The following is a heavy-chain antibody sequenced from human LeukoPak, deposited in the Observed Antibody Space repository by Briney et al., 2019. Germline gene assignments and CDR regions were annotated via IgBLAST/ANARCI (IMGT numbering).Heavy chain of an antibody. CDR1: GGTFSSYA. D-gene: IGHD1-26*01. CDR2: IIPIFGTA. CDR3: ARDSAGGSKFDY. V-gene: IGHV1-69*13. J-gene: IGHJ4*02. Sequence: GASVKVSCKASGGTFSSYAISWVRQAPGQGLEWMGGIIPIFGTANYAQKFQGRVTITADESTSTAYMELSSLRSEDTAVYYCARDSAGGSKFDYWGQGTLVAVSS.